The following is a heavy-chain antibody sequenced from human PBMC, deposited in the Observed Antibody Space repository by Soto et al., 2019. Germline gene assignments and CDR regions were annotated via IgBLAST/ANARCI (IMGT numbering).Heavy chain of an antibody. Sequence: SETLSLTCTVSGGSIGSSSYYWGWIRQPPGKGLEWIGSIYYSGSTYYNPSLKSRVTISVDTSKNQFSLKLSSVTAADTAVYYCASDPAVGYCSGGSCRHDAFDIWGQGTMVTVSS. CDR2: IYYSGST. D-gene: IGHD2-15*01. J-gene: IGHJ3*02. CDR1: GGSIGSSSYY. V-gene: IGHV4-39*01. CDR3: ASDPAVGYCSGGSCRHDAFDI.